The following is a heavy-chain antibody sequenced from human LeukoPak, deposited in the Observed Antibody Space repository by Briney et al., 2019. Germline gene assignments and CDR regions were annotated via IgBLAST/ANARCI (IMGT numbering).Heavy chain of an antibody. CDR2: ISSSGDYI. CDR3: ARDLPFEDYGDFYFGY. Sequence: GGSLRLSCAASGFTLTGYTMNWVRQAPGKGLEWVSSISSSGDYIYYADSVKGRFAISRDNAQDSLYLQIDSLRVEDTAVYYAARDLPFEDYGDFYFGYWGQGTLVTVSS. V-gene: IGHV3-21*01. CDR1: GFTLTGYT. D-gene: IGHD4-17*01. J-gene: IGHJ4*02.